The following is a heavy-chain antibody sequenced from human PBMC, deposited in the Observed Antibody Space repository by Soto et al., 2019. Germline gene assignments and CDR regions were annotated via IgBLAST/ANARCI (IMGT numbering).Heavy chain of an antibody. CDR2: ISAYNGNT. J-gene: IGHJ6*02. CDR1: GYTFTSYG. V-gene: IGHV1-18*01. D-gene: IGHD6-19*01. Sequence: ASVKVSCKASGYTFTSYGISWVRQAPGQGLEWMGWISAYNGNTNYAQKLQGRVTMTTDTSTSTAYMELRSLRSDDTAVYYCARGLVAVAGTSKKKYYYYGMDVWGQGTTVTVSS. CDR3: ARGLVAVAGTSKKKYYYYGMDV.